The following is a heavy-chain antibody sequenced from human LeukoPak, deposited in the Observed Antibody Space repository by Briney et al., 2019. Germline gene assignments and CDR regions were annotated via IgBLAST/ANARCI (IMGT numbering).Heavy chain of an antibody. J-gene: IGHJ4*02. CDR1: GFTFSSYA. Sequence: GGSLRLSCAASGFTFSSYAMSWVRQAPGKGLEWVSAISGSGGSTYYADSVKGRFTISRDNSKNTLYLQMNSPRAEDTAVYYCAEVAYVGSATTPDDYCGQGDLSTVSS. CDR2: ISGSGGST. D-gene: IGHD5-12*01. CDR3: AEVAYVGSATTPDDY. V-gene: IGHV3-23*01.